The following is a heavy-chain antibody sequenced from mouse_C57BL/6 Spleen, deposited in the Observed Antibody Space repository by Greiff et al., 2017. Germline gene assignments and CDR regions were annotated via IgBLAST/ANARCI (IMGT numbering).Heavy chain of an antibody. CDR2: IYPGSGST. V-gene: IGHV1-55*01. CDR1: GYTFTSYW. CDR3: ARWDYGSWCAY. J-gene: IGHJ3*01. D-gene: IGHD2-2*01. Sequence: QVQLKQPGAELVKPGASVKMSCKASGYTFTSYWITWVKQRPGQGLEWIGDIYPGSGSTNYNEKFKSKATLTVDTSSSTAYMQLSSLTSEDSAVYYCARWDYGSWCAYWGQGTLVTVSA.